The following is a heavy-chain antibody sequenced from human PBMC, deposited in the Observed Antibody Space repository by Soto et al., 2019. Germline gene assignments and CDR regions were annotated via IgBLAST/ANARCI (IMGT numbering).Heavy chain of an antibody. Sequence: GSLRLACAASGFTGTNYALHWVRQAPGKGLEWVSSISGGGTGTYSADAVKGRFTISSDKSRNTVYLQMSSLRAEDTAVYYCAKGHYYDNSGNWFDPWGQGTLVTVSS. J-gene: IGHJ5*02. D-gene: IGHD3-22*01. CDR2: ISGGGTGT. CDR3: AKGHYYDNSGNWFDP. CDR1: GFTGTNYA. V-gene: IGHV3-23*01.